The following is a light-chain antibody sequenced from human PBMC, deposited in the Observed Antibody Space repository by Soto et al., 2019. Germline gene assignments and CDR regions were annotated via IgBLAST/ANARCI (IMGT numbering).Light chain of an antibody. CDR1: QSISSY. V-gene: IGKV1-39*01. J-gene: IGKJ1*01. Sequence: DIQMTQSPSSLSASVGDRVTITCRASQSISSYLNWYQQKPGKAPKLLIYAASSLQSVVPSRFSGSGSGTDFTLTISSLQPEDFATYYCQQSYSTPVTFGHGTKVEIK. CDR3: QQSYSTPVT. CDR2: AAS.